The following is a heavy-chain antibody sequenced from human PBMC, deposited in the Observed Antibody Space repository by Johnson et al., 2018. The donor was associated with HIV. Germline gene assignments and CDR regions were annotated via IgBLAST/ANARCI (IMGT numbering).Heavy chain of an antibody. V-gene: IGHV3-9*01. CDR1: GFTFADYA. CDR2: ISWTSGSI. J-gene: IGHJ3*02. D-gene: IGHD5-18*01. Sequence: EVQLVESGGGVVRPGGSLRLSCAASGFTFADYAMHWVRQAPGKGLEWVSGISWTSGSIGYADSVKGRFTISRDNSKNTLYLQMNSLRADDTAVYYCARLPSGYSRDGFNIWGQGTMVTVSS. CDR3: ARLPSGYSRDGFNI.